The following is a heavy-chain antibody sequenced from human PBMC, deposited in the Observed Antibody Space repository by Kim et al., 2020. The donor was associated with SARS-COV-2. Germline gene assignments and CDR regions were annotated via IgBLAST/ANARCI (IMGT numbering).Heavy chain of an antibody. D-gene: IGHD3-16*01. Sequence: SVKVSCKASGFTFTSSAVQWVRQARGQRLEWIGWIVVGSGNTNYAQKFQERVTITRDMSTSTAYMELSSLRSEDTAVYYCAAVQGHYDYVWGSYPSQDYYDSSGYYFDYWGQGTLVTVSS. J-gene: IGHJ4*02. CDR1: GFTFTSSA. V-gene: IGHV1-58*01. CDR3: AAVQGHYDYVWGSYPSQDYYDSSGYYFDY. CDR2: IVVGSGNT.